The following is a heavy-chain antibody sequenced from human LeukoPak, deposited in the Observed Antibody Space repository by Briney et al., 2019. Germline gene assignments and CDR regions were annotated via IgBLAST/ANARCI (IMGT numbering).Heavy chain of an antibody. Sequence: SETLSLTCTVSGYSISSGYYWGWIRQPPGKGLEWIGYIYYSGSTNYNPSLKSRVTISVDTSKNQFSLKLSSVTAADTAVYYCAHGWYLGYWGQGTLVTVSS. D-gene: IGHD6-19*01. CDR1: GYSISSGYY. CDR2: IYYSGST. J-gene: IGHJ4*02. V-gene: IGHV4-61*01. CDR3: AHGWYLGY.